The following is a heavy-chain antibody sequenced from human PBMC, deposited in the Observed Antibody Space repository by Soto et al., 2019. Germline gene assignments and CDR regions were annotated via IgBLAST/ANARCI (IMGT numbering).Heavy chain of an antibody. J-gene: IGHJ5*02. V-gene: IGHV4-34*01. Sequence: QVQLQQWGAGLLKPSETLSLTCAVYGGSFSGYYWSWIRQPPGKGLEWIGEINHSGSTNYNPSLKIRVTISVDTSKNQFSLKLSSVTAADTAVYYCARAPLKYYDFWSGYCNNWFDPWGQGTLVTVSS. CDR2: INHSGST. CDR3: ARAPLKYYDFWSGYCNNWFDP. CDR1: GGSFSGYY. D-gene: IGHD3-3*01.